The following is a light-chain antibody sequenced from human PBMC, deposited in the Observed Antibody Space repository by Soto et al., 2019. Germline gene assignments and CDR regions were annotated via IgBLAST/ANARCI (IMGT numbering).Light chain of an antibody. J-gene: IGLJ2*01. CDR2: TNN. CDR1: SSNIGTNT. CDR3: AAWDDSLKGVV. Sequence: QSALTQPPSASGTPGQRVTISCSGGSSNIGTNTVNWYQQLPGTAPKLVIYTNNQRPSGVSDRFSGSKSGTSASLAISGLQSEDEADYYCAAWDDSLKGVVFGGGTKLTVL. V-gene: IGLV1-44*01.